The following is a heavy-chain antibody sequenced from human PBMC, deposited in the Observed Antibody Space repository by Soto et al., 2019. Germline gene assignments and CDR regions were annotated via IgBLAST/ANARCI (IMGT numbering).Heavy chain of an antibody. CDR2: INHSGSS. Sequence: SETWSPKCGIHGGCESGFFWALVRQPPGKGLEWIGEINHSGSSNYNPPLKSRVTMSLDTSRNQFSLSLNSVTAADTAVYYCARMAGPWYFDLWGRGTLVTVSS. CDR3: ARMAGPWYFDL. CDR1: GGCESGFF. J-gene: IGHJ2*01. V-gene: IGHV4-34*01.